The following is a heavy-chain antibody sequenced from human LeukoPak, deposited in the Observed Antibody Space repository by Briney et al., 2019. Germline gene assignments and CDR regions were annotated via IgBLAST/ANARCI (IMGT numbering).Heavy chain of an antibody. D-gene: IGHD3-3*01. V-gene: IGHV1-8*01. J-gene: IGHJ6*02. CDR2: MNPNSGNT. CDR3: ARGDVLRFLEWLPPPYGMDV. CDR1: GYTFTSYD. Sequence: ASVKVSCKASGYTFTSYDINWLRQATGQGLEWMGWMNPNSGNTGYAQKFQGRVTMTRNTSISTAYMELSSLRSEDTAVYYCARGDVLRFLEWLPPPYGMDVWGQGTTVTVSS.